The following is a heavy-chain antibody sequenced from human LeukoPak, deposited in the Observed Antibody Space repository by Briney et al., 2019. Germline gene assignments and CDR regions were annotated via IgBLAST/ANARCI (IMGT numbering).Heavy chain of an antibody. Sequence: HPGGSLRLSCAASGFTFSSYAMSWVRQAPGKGLEWFSAISGSGGSTYYADSVKGRFTISRDNSKNTLYLQMNSLRAEDTAVYYCAKDRVGARGAFDYWGQGTLVTVSS. D-gene: IGHD1-26*01. J-gene: IGHJ4*02. CDR3: AKDRVGARGAFDY. CDR1: GFTFSSYA. CDR2: ISGSGGST. V-gene: IGHV3-23*01.